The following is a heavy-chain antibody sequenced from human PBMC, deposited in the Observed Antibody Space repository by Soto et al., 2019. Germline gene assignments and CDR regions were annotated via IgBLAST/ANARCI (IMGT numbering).Heavy chain of an antibody. D-gene: IGHD6-19*01. J-gene: IGHJ4*02. CDR3: ARASVAGTWGYYFDY. CDR2: ISYDGNYE. V-gene: IGHV3-30-3*01. CDR1: GFTFNTYT. Sequence: QVQLVESGGGVVQLGRSLRLSCAASGFTFNTYTMHWVRQAPGKGLEWVAVISYDGNYEYYADSVKGRFTISRDNSKNTLYLQMNSLRADDTAVYYCARASVAGTWGYYFDYWGQGALVTVSS.